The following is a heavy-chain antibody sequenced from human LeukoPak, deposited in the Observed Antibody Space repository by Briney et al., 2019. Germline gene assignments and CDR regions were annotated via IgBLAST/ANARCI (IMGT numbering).Heavy chain of an antibody. Sequence: SETLSLTCAVYGGSFSGYYWSWIRQPPGKGLEWIGEINQSGSTNYNPSLKSRVTISVDTSKNQFSLNLSSVTAADTAVYYCARAPHFFDTSGSRYYFDYWGQGALVTVSS. CDR2: INQSGST. V-gene: IGHV4-34*01. D-gene: IGHD3-22*01. CDR3: ARAPHFFDTSGSRYYFDY. CDR1: GGSFSGYY. J-gene: IGHJ4*02.